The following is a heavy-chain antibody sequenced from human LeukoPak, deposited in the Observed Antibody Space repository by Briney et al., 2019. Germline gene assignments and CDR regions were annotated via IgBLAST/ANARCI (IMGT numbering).Heavy chain of an antibody. CDR1: GFALSSHW. Sequence: GGSLRLSCAASGFALSSHWMTWVRQVPGRGPEWVANVNRDGSETYYLDSVKGRFTISKDNAKSSLYLQMNSLRAEDTALYHCARNNGMDVWGQGTTVIVSS. CDR2: VNRDGSET. V-gene: IGHV3-7*03. J-gene: IGHJ6*02. CDR3: ARNNGMDV.